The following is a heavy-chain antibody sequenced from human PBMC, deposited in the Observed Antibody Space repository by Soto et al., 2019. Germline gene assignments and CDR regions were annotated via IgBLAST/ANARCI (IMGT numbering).Heavy chain of an antibody. Sequence: EVQLLESGGGLVQPGGSLRLSCAASGFTFSSYAMSWVRQAPGKGLEWVSAISGSGGSTYYADSVKGRFTISRDNSKNTLYLQKNSLRAEDTAVYYCGKSPYSNYLTHWYFDLWGRGTLVTVSS. J-gene: IGHJ2*01. CDR3: GKSPYSNYLTHWYFDL. CDR2: ISGSGGST. V-gene: IGHV3-23*01. CDR1: GFTFSSYA. D-gene: IGHD4-4*01.